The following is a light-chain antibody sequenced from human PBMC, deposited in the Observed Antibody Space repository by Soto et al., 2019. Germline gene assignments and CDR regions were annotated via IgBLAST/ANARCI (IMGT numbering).Light chain of an antibody. CDR2: DAS. CDR3: QQRSNWPT. Sequence: EIVMTQSPATLSVSPGERATLSCRASQSVAGNLAWYQQKPGQAPRLLIYDASNRATGIPARFSGSGSGTDFTLTISSLEPEDFAVYYCQQRSNWPTFGGGTKVDIK. J-gene: IGKJ4*01. V-gene: IGKV3-11*01. CDR1: QSVAGN.